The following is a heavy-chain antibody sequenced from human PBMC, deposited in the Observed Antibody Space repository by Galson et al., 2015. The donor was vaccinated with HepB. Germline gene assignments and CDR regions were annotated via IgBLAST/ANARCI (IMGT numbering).Heavy chain of an antibody. CDR1: GYTFTSHS. J-gene: IGHJ5*02. Sequence: SVKVSCKASGYTFTSHSISWVRQAPGQGLEWMGWISTYNGNTKYAQRFQGRVTKTTDTSTTTAYMEMRSLASDDTAVYYCARDTSSPYCTSTSFPVWCSFDPWGQGTLVTVSS. V-gene: IGHV1-18*01. CDR2: ISTYNGNT. CDR3: ARDTSSPYCTSTSFPVWCSFDP. D-gene: IGHD2-2*01.